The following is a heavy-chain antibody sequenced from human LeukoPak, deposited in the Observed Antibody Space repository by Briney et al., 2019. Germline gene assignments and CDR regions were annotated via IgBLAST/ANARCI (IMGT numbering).Heavy chain of an antibody. Sequence: ESGPVLVKPTETLTLTCTVSGFSLSNARMGVSWNRQPPGKALEWLAHIFSNDEKSYNTSLKSRLTISKDTSKSQVVLTMTNMDPVDTATYYCARTLSFAPNYFDYWGQGTLVTVSS. V-gene: IGHV2-26*01. CDR2: IFSNDEK. D-gene: IGHD3-3*01. J-gene: IGHJ4*02. CDR3: ARTLSFAPNYFDY. CDR1: GFSLSNARMG.